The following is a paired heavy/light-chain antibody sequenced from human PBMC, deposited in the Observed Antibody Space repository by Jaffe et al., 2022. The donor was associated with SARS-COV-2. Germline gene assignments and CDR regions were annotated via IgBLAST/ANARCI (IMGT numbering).Heavy chain of an antibody. CDR3: ARSRDTWYFDL. J-gene: IGHJ2*01. CDR2: IRENGVNT. CDR1: GFTFGIYA. V-gene: IGHV3-23*01. Sequence: EVQLLESGGGLVQPGGSLSLSCAASGFTFGIYAMTWVRRAPGKGLEWVSTIRENGVNTYYADSVKGRFTISRDNSAKTLYLQVDSLRAEDTAIYYCARSRDTWYFDLWGRGTLVTVSS. D-gene: IGHD5-18*01.
Light chain of an antibody. CDR2: DAS. J-gene: IGKJ4*01. Sequence: IVLTQSPATLSLSPGQGATLSCRASQRISIYLAWYQQKPGQAPRLLIYDASKRATGIPARFSGSGSGTDFTLTISSLEPEDCAVYYCQQRSEWPLTFGGGTKVEIK. V-gene: IGKV3-11*01. CDR1: QRISIY. CDR3: QQRSEWPLT.